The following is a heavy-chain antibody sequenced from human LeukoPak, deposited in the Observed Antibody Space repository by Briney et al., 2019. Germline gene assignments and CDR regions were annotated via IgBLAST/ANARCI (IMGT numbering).Heavy chain of an antibody. J-gene: IGHJ4*02. V-gene: IGHV3-48*03. D-gene: IGHD1-1*01. CDR3: ARDSNWSPDY. CDR1: GFTFSSYE. CDR2: INTNGRTI. Sequence: PGGSLRLSCAASGFTFSSYEMNWLRQAPGKGLEWVSYINTNGRTIYYADSLKGRFTISRDNAKNSLHLQMNSLRAEDTAVYYCARDSNWSPDYWGQGTLVTVSS.